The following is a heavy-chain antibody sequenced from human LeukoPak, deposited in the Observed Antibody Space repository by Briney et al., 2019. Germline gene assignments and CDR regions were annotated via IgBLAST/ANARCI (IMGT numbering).Heavy chain of an antibody. CDR2: IYHSGST. V-gene: IGHV4-38-2*01. D-gene: IGHD2-8*01. CDR3: ARHIRGTHGSFDY. J-gene: IGHJ4*02. Sequence: SETLSLTCAVSGYSISSGYYWGWIRQPPGKGLEWIGSIYHSGSTYYNPSLKSRVTISVDTSKNQFSLKLSSVTAADTAVYYCARHIRGTHGSFDYWGQGTLVTVSS. CDR1: GYSISSGYY.